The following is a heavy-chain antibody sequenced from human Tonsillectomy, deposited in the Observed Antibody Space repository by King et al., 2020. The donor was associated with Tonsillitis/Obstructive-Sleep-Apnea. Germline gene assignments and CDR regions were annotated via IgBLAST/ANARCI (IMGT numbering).Heavy chain of an antibody. CDR1: GFTFGDYA. D-gene: IGHD2-15*01. J-gene: IGHJ4*02. Sequence: VQLVESVGGFVKPGRSLRLSCTASGFTFGDYARSLFRQAPGKGLEWVGFFRSKAYGGITEYSASVKGRFIISRDDSKSIAYLQMNSLKTEDTAVYYCTRGSWDQCSGGSCSTDYWGQGTRVTVSS. CDR2: FRSKAYGGIT. V-gene: IGHV3-49*05. CDR3: TRGSWDQCSGGSCSTDY.